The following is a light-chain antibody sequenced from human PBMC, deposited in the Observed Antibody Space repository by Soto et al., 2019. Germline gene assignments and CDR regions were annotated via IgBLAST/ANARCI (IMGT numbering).Light chain of an antibody. CDR1: QSVSSY. V-gene: IGKV3-11*01. CDR3: QQRSSWPT. J-gene: IGKJ5*01. Sequence: PGERATLSCRASQSVSSYLAWYQQKPGQAPRLLIYDASNRATGIPARFSGSGSGTDFTLTISSLEPEDFAVYYCQQRSSWPTFGQGTRLEMK. CDR2: DAS.